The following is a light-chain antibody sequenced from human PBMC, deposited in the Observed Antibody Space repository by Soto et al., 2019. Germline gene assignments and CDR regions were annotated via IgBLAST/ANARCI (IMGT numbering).Light chain of an antibody. J-gene: IGKJ1*01. Sequence: DIPLTQSPSTLSASVGDRVTFTCRASQSISSWLAWYQQKPGKAPKLLIYKASTLESGVPSRFSGSGSGTEFTLTISSLQPDDFATYYCQHWVDYMWTFGQGTKVEIK. CDR1: QSISSW. CDR3: QHWVDYMWT. V-gene: IGKV1-5*03. CDR2: KAS.